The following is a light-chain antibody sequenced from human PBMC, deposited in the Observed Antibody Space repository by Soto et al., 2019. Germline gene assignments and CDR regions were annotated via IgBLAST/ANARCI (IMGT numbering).Light chain of an antibody. CDR2: GAS. CDR1: QGVRTY. Sequence: IVLTQSPATLSFSPGERATLSCRASQGVRTYLAWYQQKPGQAPRLLIYGASTMATGIPARFSGRGSGTEFTLTISSLQSEDFAVYYCQQYNNWPRTFGQGTKV. CDR3: QQYNNWPRT. J-gene: IGKJ1*01. V-gene: IGKV3-15*01.